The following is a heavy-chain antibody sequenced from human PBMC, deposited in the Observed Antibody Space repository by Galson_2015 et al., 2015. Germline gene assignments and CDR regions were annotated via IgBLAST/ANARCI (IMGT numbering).Heavy chain of an antibody. CDR3: ARDWGVGATTVYFDH. CDR1: GFTFSSYS. V-gene: IGHV3-48*02. D-gene: IGHD1-26*01. Sequence: SLRLSCAASGFTFSSYSMNWVRQAPGKGLEWVSYISSSSSTIYYADSVKGRFTISRDNAKNSLYLQMNSLRDEDTAVYYCARDWGVGATTVYFDHWGQETLVTVSS. J-gene: IGHJ4*02. CDR2: ISSSSSTI.